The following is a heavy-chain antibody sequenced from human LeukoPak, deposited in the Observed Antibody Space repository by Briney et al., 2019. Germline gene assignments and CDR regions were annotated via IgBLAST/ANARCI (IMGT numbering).Heavy chain of an antibody. CDR2: ISSSSSCI. D-gene: IGHD4-17*01. Sequence: AGGSLRLSCAASGFTFSSYSMNWVRQAPGKGLEWVSSISSSSSCIYYADSVKGRFTISRDNAKNSLYLQMNSLRAEDTAVYYCARAFDYGDLDYWGQGTLVTVSS. CDR1: GFTFSSYS. V-gene: IGHV3-21*01. CDR3: ARAFDYGDLDY. J-gene: IGHJ4*02.